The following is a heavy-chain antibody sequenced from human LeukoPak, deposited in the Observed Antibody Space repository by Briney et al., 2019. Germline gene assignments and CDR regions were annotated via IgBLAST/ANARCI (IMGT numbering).Heavy chain of an antibody. D-gene: IGHD4-17*01. CDR1: GGSISSSNW. J-gene: IGHJ6*03. CDR2: IYHSGST. V-gene: IGHV4-4*02. CDR3: ARFRLRSARYYYMDV. Sequence: PSETLSLTCAVSGGSISSSNWWSWVRQPPGKGLEWIGEIYHSGSTSYNPSLKSRVTISVDKSKNQFSLKLSSVTAADTAVYYCARFRLRSARYYYMDVWGKGTTVTVAS.